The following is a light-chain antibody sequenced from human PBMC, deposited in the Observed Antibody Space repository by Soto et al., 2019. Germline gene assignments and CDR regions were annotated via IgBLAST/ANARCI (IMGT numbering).Light chain of an antibody. J-gene: IGLJ2*01. Sequence: QSALTQPASVSASPGQSITISCTGTSSDVGGYKFVSWYQHHPGKAPKLMIYEVNNRPSGVPDRFSGSKSGTSASLAITGLQAEDEADYYCQSYDSSHVVFGGGTKLTVL. CDR1: SSDVGGYKF. CDR2: EVN. CDR3: QSYDSSHVV. V-gene: IGLV2-14*01.